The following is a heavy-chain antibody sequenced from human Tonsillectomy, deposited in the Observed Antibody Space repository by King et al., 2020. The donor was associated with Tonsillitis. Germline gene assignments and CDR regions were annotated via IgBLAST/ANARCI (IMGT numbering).Heavy chain of an antibody. CDR2: INSDGSST. CDR1: GFTFSSYW. Sequence: VQLVESGGGLVQPGGSLRLSCAASGFTFSSYWMHWVRHAPGKGLVWVSRINSDGSSTSYADSVKGRFTISRDNAKNTLYLQMNSLRAEDTAVYYCAREGGYYYDSSGYGGDAFDIWGQGTMVTVSS. CDR3: AREGGYYYDSSGYGGDAFDI. V-gene: IGHV3-74*01. D-gene: IGHD3-22*01. J-gene: IGHJ3*02.